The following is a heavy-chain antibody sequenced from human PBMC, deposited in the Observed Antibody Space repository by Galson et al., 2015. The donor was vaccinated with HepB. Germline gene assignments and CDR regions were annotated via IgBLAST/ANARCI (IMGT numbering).Heavy chain of an antibody. D-gene: IGHD5-18*01. V-gene: IGHV4-4*02. J-gene: IGHJ6*02. Sequence: ETLSLTCAVSGGSISSSNWWSWVRQPPGKGLEWIGEIYHSGSTNYNPSLKSRVTISIDKSRNQLSLKLSSVTAADTAVYYCARDTAMVTGEDYYYYGMDVWGQGTTVTVSS. CDR1: GGSISSSNW. CDR3: ARDTAMVTGEDYYYYGMDV. CDR2: IYHSGST.